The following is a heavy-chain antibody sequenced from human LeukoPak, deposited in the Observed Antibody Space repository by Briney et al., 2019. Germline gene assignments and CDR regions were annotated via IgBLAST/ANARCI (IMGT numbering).Heavy chain of an antibody. CDR1: GGSFSGYY. J-gene: IGHJ4*02. V-gene: IGHV4-34*01. Sequence: SETLSLTCAVYGGSFSGYYWSWIRQAPGKGLEWIGEINHSGSTNYNPSLKSRVTISVDTSKNQFSLKLSSVTAADTAVYYCARGAVAGREFDYWGQGTLVTVSS. CDR2: INHSGST. D-gene: IGHD6-19*01. CDR3: ARGAVAGREFDY.